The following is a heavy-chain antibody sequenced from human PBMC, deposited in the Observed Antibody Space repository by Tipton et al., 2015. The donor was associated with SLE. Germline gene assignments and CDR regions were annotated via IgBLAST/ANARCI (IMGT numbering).Heavy chain of an antibody. D-gene: IGHD2-2*01. J-gene: IGHJ6*03. CDR3: ARDKVVPAAKHYMDV. Sequence: TLSLTCAVSGASFSGYSWNWIRQFPGKGLEWIGQFNHGGTTNYSPSLKSRVTISVDTSKNQFSLKLSSVTAADTAVYYCARDKVVPAAKHYMDVWGKGTTVTVSS. CDR2: FNHGGTT. V-gene: IGHV4-34*01. CDR1: GASFSGYS.